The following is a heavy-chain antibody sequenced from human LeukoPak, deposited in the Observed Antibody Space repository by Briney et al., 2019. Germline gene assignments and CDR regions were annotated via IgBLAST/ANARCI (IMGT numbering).Heavy chain of an antibody. V-gene: IGHV4-39*07. CDR1: GGSISSSSYY. Sequence: SETLSLTCTVSGGSISSSSYYWGWIRQPPGKGLEWIGSIYYSGSTYYNPSLKSRVTISVDTSKNQFSLKLSSVTATDTAVYYCARVRYYYYMDVWGKGTTVTVSS. J-gene: IGHJ6*03. CDR3: ARVRYYYYMDV. CDR2: IYYSGST.